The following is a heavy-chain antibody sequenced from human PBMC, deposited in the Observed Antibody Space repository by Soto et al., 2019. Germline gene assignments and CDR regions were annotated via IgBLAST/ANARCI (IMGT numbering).Heavy chain of an antibody. J-gene: IGHJ6*03. D-gene: IGHD7-27*01. CDR2: ISSSSSVI. CDR3: ARDLSWGSNWYYYMDV. V-gene: IGHV3-48*01. Sequence: GSLRLSCATSGFILSDCAMNWVRQAPGKGLEWVSYISSSSSVIDYADSVKGRFTVSRDNARNSLYLQMNSLRAEDTAVYYCARDLSWGSNWYYYMDVWGKGTTVTVAS. CDR1: GFILSDCA.